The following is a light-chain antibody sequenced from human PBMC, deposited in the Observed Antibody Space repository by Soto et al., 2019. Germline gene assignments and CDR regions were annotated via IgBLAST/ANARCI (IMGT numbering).Light chain of an antibody. CDR1: QSISTY. V-gene: IGKV1-39*01. CDR2: AAS. Sequence: DIQMTQSPSSLSASVGDRVTITCRASQSISTYLNWYQHKPGKAPKLLMHAASSLDRGVPSRFSGSGSGTDFTLTISSLQPEDSATYYCQQRYRTPRNFGQGTKVDSK. CDR3: QQRYRTPRN. J-gene: IGKJ1*01.